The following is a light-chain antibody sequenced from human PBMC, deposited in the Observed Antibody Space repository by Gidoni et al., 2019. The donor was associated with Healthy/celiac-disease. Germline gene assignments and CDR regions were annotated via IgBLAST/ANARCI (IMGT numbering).Light chain of an antibody. CDR3: QQRSNWPRTVX. Sequence: EIVLTQSPATLSLSPGERATLSCRASQSVSSYLAWYQQKPGQAPRLLIYDASNRATGIPARFSGSGSGTDFTLTISSLEPEDFAVYYCQQRSNWPRTVXFXQGTRLEIK. V-gene: IGKV3-11*01. CDR1: QSVSSY. J-gene: IGKJ5*01. CDR2: DAS.